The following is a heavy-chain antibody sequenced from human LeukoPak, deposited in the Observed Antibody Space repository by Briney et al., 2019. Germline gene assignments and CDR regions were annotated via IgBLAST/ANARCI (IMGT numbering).Heavy chain of an antibody. CDR2: ISSTSPYT. Sequence: GGSLRLSCAASGLTFSDYSMNWMRQAPGKGLEWVSYISSTSPYTNSADSVKGRFTISRDNAKNSLYLQMNSLRAEDTAVYYCARHTGYAFDYWGQGTLVTVSS. CDR1: GLTFSDYS. V-gene: IGHV3-11*03. J-gene: IGHJ4*02. CDR3: ARHTGYAFDY. D-gene: IGHD5-12*01.